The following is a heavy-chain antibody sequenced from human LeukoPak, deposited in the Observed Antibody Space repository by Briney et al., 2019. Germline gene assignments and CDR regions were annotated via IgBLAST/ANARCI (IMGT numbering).Heavy chain of an antibody. CDR1: GGSISSGSYY. CDR2: IYTSGST. Sequence: SETLSLTCTVSGGSISSGSYYWSWIRQPAGKGLEWIGRIYTSGSTNYNPSLKSRVTISVDTSKNQFSLKLSSVTAADTAAYYCAVGGLAGDYWGQGTLVTVSS. CDR3: AVGGLAGDY. V-gene: IGHV4-61*02. J-gene: IGHJ4*02.